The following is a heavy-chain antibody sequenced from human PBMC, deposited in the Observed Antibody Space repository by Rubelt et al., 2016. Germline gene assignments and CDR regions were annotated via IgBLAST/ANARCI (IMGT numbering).Heavy chain of an antibody. J-gene: IGHJ4*02. Sequence: GLEWVSCISGSGTPMYYADSVKGRFTISRDNAKNSLYLQMTSLRVEDTAIYYCARRCDYFDYWGQGTLVPVSS. V-gene: IGHV3-11*01. CDR3: ARRCDYFDY. CDR2: ISGSGTPM.